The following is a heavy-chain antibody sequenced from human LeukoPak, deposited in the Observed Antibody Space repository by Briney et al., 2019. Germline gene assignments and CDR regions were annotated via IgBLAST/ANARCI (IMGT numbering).Heavy chain of an antibody. D-gene: IGHD4-17*01. V-gene: IGHV3-11*06. CDR1: GFTFSDYY. Sequence: GGALRLSCAGCGFTFSDYYMSWIRQAPGKGLEWVSYIRSSSSYKNYADSVKGRFTISRDNAKNSLYLQMNSLRAEDTAVYYCARSPYGDYVDYWGQGTLVTVSS. J-gene: IGHJ4*02. CDR3: ARSPYGDYVDY. CDR2: IRSSSSYK.